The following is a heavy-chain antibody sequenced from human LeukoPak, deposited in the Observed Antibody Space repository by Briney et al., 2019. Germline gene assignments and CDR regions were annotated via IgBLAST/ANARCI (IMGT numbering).Heavy chain of an antibody. CDR3: ATRSGDFWSGFEN. CDR2: FDPEQATT. D-gene: IGHD3-3*01. Sequence: ASVKVSCKVSGYSLSDLNIQWVRQAPGKGLECMGGFDPEQATTIYAQSFQGRLTMTEEISTDTVYMELSSLTSEDTAVYYCATRSGDFWSGFENWGQGTLVTVSS. CDR1: GYSLSDLN. V-gene: IGHV1-24*01. J-gene: IGHJ4*02.